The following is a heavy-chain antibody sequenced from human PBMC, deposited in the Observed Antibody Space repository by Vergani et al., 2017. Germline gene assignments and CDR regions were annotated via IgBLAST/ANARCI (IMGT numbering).Heavy chain of an antibody. V-gene: IGHV4-34*01. CDR1: GGSFSGYY. CDR3: TRGDHASRNWFDP. Sequence: QVQLQQWGAGLLKPSETLSLTCAVYGGSFSGYYWSWIRQPPGKGLEWIGEINHSGSTNYNPSLKSRVTISVDTSKNQFSLKLSSVTAADTAVYYCTRGDHASRNWFDPWGQGTLVTVSS. D-gene: IGHD3-16*01. CDR2: INHSGST. J-gene: IGHJ5*02.